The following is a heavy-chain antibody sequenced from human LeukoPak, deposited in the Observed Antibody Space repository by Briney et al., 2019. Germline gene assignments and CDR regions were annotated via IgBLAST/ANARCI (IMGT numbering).Heavy chain of an antibody. Sequence: GSLRLSCAASGFTFSSYWMHWVRQAPGKGLVWVSRINSDGSSTSYADSVKGRFTISRDNAKNTLYLQMNSLRAEDTAVYYCARDDGDYGAFDIWGQGTMVTVSS. CDR1: GFTFSSYW. CDR2: INSDGSST. V-gene: IGHV3-74*01. J-gene: IGHJ3*02. CDR3: ARDDGDYGAFDI. D-gene: IGHD4-17*01.